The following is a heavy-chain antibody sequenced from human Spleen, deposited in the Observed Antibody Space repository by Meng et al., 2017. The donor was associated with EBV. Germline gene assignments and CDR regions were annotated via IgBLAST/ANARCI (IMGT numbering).Heavy chain of an antibody. D-gene: IGHD1-1*01. J-gene: IGHJ4*02. V-gene: IGHV4-4*02. CDR1: GGSISSSNW. CDR3: ARDGSGSGTDFDY. CDR2: IYHSGST. Sequence: QVQPQGPGPALVMPSVTLSLTCALSGGSISSSNWWSWVRQPPGKGLEWIGEIYHSGSTNYNPSLKSRVTISVDKSKNQFSLKLSSVTAADTAVYYCARDGSGSGTDFDYWGQGTLVTVSS.